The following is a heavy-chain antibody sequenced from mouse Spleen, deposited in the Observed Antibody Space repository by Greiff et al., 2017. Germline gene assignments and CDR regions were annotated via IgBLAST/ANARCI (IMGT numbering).Heavy chain of an antibody. CDR2: IRLKSDNYAT. J-gene: IGHJ3*01. D-gene: IGHD1-1*02. CDR1: GFTFSNYW. CDR3: TGENYGPFAY. V-gene: IGHV6-3*01. Sequence: DVKLVESGGGLVQPGGSMKLSCVASGFTFSNYWMNWVRQSPEKGLEWVAQIRLKSDNYATHYAESVKGRFTISRDDSKSSVYLQMNNLRAEDTGIYYCTGENYGPFAYWGQGTLVTVSA.